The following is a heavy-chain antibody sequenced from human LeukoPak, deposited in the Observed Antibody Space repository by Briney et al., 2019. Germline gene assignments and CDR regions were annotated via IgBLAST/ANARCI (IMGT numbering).Heavy chain of an antibody. CDR3: ARDPATTYYDILTGYYSRYFDY. D-gene: IGHD3-9*01. J-gene: IGHJ4*02. CDR1: GFTFSSYW. CDR2: IKQDGSEK. Sequence: PGGSLRLSCAASGFTFSSYWMSWVRQAPGKGLEWVANIKQDGSEKYYVDSVKGRFTISRDNAKNSLYLQTNSLRAEDTAVYYCARDPATTYYDILTGYYSRYFDYWGQGTLVTVSS. V-gene: IGHV3-7*01.